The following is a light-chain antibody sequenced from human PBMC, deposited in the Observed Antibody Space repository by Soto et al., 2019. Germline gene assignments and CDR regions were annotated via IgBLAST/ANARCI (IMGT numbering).Light chain of an antibody. Sequence: EIVMTQSPATLSVSPGERATLSCRASQSVSSNLAWYQQKPGQAPRLLIYDASNRATGIPARFSGSGSGTDFTLTISSLEPEDFAVYYCQQRSNWPLTFGQGTRLE. CDR1: QSVSSN. CDR2: DAS. J-gene: IGKJ5*01. CDR3: QQRSNWPLT. V-gene: IGKV3-11*01.